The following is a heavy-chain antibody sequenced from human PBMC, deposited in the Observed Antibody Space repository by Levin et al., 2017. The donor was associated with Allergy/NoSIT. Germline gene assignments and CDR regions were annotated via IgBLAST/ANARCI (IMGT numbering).Heavy chain of an antibody. J-gene: IGHJ3*02. D-gene: IGHD3-22*01. CDR3: AKPQTYYYDSSGYYYGYAFDI. Sequence: PGGSLRLSCAASGFTFDDYGMHWVRQAPGKGLEWVSGISWNGGSIGYADSVKGRFTISRDNAKNFLYLQMNSLRAEDTALYYCAKPQTYYYDSSGYYYGYAFDIWGQGTMVTVSS. CDR1: GFTFDDYG. CDR2: ISWNGGSI. V-gene: IGHV3-9*01.